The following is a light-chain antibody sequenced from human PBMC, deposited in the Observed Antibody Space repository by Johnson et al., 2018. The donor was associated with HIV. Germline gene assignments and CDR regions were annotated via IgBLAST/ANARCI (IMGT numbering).Light chain of an antibody. V-gene: IGLV1-51*02. Sequence: QSVLTQPPSVSAAPGQKVTISCSGSSSNIGNNYVSWYQQLPGTAPKLLIYENNKRPSGIPDRFSGSKSGTSATLAITGLQPGDEADYYCGTWDSGLSAGGVFGTGTKVTVL. J-gene: IGLJ1*01. CDR2: ENN. CDR1: SSNIGNNY. CDR3: GTWDSGLSAGGV.